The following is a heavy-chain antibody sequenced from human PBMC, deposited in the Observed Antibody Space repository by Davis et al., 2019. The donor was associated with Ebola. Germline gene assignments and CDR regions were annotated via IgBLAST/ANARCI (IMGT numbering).Heavy chain of an antibody. J-gene: IGHJ4*02. V-gene: IGHV4-59*01. CDR3: ARIHAYCGGDCYPFDY. Sequence: SETLSLTCTVSGGSISSYCWSWIRRPPGKGLEWIGYIYYSGSTNYNPSLKSRVTISVDTSKNQFSLKLSSVTAADTAVYYCARIHAYCGGDCYPFDYWGQGTLVTVSS. CDR2: IYYSGST. CDR1: GGSISSYC. D-gene: IGHD2-21*02.